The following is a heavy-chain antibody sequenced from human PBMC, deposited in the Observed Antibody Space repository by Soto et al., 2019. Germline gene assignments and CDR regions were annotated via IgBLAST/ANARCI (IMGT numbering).Heavy chain of an antibody. CDR3: ARWEDDFYYYYGMDV. CDR1: GFTFSSYS. CDR2: ISSSGSTI. D-gene: IGHD1-26*01. J-gene: IGHJ6*02. V-gene: IGHV3-48*04. Sequence: GGSLRLSCAASGFTFSSYSMNWVRQAPGKGLEWVSYISSSGSTIYYADSVKGRFTISRDNAKNSLYLQMNSLRAEDTAVYYCARWEDDFYYYYGMDVWGQGTTVTVSS.